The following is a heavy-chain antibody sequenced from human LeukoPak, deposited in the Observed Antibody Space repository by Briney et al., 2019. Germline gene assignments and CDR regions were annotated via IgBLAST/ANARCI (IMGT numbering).Heavy chain of an antibody. V-gene: IGHV4-31*03. Sequence: SETLSLTCTVSGGSISSGGYYWSWIRQHPGKGLEWIGYIYYSGSTYNNPSLKSRVTISVDTSKNQFSLKLSSVTAADTAVYYCARLYYYDSSGYFHPYFDSWGQGTLVTVSS. CDR3: ARLYYYDSSGYFHPYFDS. CDR1: GGSISSGGYY. CDR2: IYYSGST. J-gene: IGHJ4*02. D-gene: IGHD3-22*01.